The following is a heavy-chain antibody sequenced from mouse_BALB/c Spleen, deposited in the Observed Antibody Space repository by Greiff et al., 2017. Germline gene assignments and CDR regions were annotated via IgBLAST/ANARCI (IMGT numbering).Heavy chain of an antibody. CDR3: TRGCFAY. CDR1: GYTFTDYE. CDR2: IDPETGGT. J-gene: IGHJ3*01. V-gene: IGHV1-15*01. Sequence: VQLQQSGAELVRPGASVTLSCKASGYTFTDYEMHWVKQTPVHGLEWIGAIDPETGGTAYNQKFKGKATLTADKSSSTAYMELRSLTSEDSAVYYCTRGCFAYWGQGTLVTVSA.